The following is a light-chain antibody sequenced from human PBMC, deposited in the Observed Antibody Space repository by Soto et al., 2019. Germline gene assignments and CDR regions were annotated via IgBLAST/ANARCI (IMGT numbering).Light chain of an antibody. CDR3: QQGYSNPWT. CDR2: AAS. J-gene: IGKJ1*01. Sequence: DIQMTQSPSSLSATVGDRVTITCRASQSVNTYLHWYQQKAGQATKLLIYAASNLQSGVPSRFSGRGSGTDFTLTVESLQPEDFATYYCQQGYSNPWTFGQGTKV. CDR1: QSVNTY. V-gene: IGKV1-39*01.